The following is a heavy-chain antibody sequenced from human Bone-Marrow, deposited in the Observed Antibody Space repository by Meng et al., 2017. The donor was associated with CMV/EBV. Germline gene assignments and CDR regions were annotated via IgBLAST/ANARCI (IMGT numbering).Heavy chain of an antibody. CDR2: IYPGDSDT. V-gene: IGHV5-51*01. D-gene: IGHD3-10*01. J-gene: IGHJ6*01. CDR1: GYSFTSYW. Sequence: KVSCKGSGYSFTSYWIGWVRQMPGKGLEWMGIIYPGDSDTRYSPSFQGQVTISADKSISTAYLQWSSLKASDTAMYYCARQAGLDYYYYGMDVWGQGPTVTGSS. CDR3: ARQAGLDYYYYGMDV.